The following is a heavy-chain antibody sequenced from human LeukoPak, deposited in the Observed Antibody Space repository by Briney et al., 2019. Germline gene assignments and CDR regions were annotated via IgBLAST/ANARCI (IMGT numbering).Heavy chain of an antibody. Sequence: SETLSLTCTVSGGSVSSSSYYWAWLRQPPGKGLEWIGSIYHSGSTYYNPSPKSRVTISVDTSKNQFSLKLTSVAAADTAVYHCAKKGYYYYIDVWGTGTTVTVS. J-gene: IGHJ6*03. V-gene: IGHV4-39*07. CDR2: IYHSGST. CDR3: AKKGYYYYIDV. CDR1: GGSVSSSSYY.